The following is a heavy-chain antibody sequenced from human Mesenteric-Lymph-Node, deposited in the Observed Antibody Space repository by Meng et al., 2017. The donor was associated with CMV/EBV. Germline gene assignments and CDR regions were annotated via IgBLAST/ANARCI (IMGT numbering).Heavy chain of an antibody. V-gene: IGHV3-11*04. CDR1: GFTFSDYY. D-gene: IGHD2-2*01. Sequence: GGSLRLSCAASGFTFSDYYMSWIRQAPGKGLEWVSYISSSGSTIYYADSVKGRFTISRDNAKNSLYLQMNSLRDEDTAVYYCAKHLGYCSSTSCLMGEYFQHWGQGTLVTVSS. J-gene: IGHJ1*01. CDR3: AKHLGYCSSTSCLMGEYFQH. CDR2: ISSSGSTI.